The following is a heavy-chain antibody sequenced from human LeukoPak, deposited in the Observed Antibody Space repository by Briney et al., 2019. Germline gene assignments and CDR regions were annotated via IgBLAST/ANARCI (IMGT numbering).Heavy chain of an antibody. Sequence: GGSLRLSCAASGFTVSSSDMSWVRQSPGKGLEWVSVIYSGGSTYYADSVKGRFTISRDNSKNTLYLQMNSLRAEDTAVYYCVRNLDYWGQGTLVTVSS. CDR1: GFTVSSSD. CDR3: VRNLDY. CDR2: IYSGGST. J-gene: IGHJ4*02. V-gene: IGHV3-53*01.